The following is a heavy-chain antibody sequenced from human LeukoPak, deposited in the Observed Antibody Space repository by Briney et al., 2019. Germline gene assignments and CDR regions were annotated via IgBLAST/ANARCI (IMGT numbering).Heavy chain of an antibody. D-gene: IGHD6-13*01. Sequence: GASVKVSCKASGGTFSSYAISWVRQAPGQGLEWMGRIIPIFGIANYAQKFQGRVTITADKSTSTAYMELSSLRSEDTAVYYCASQALAAAAPFDYWGQGTLVTVSS. CDR2: IIPIFGIA. J-gene: IGHJ4*02. V-gene: IGHV1-69*04. CDR3: ASQALAAAAPFDY. CDR1: GGTFSSYA.